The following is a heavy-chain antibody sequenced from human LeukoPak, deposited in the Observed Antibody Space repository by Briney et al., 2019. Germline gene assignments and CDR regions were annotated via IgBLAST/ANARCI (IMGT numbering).Heavy chain of an antibody. D-gene: IGHD3-3*01. V-gene: IGHV3-64*01. CDR1: GFTFSSYA. CDR2: ISSNGGST. J-gene: IGHJ4*02. Sequence: GGSLRLSCAASGFTFSSYAMHWVRQAPGKGLEYVSAISSNGGSTYYANSVKGRFTISRDNSKNTLYLQMGSLRAEDMAVYYCARGKPSGYYLYYGGQGTLVTVS. CDR3: ARGKPSGYYLYY.